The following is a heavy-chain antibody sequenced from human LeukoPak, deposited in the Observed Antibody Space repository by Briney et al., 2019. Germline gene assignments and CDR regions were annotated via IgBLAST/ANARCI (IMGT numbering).Heavy chain of an antibody. CDR3: ARVPILTGYLSYYFDY. V-gene: IGHV1-2*02. CDR2: INPNSGGT. J-gene: IGHJ4*02. D-gene: IGHD3-9*01. Sequence: ASVKVSCKASGYTFTGYYMHWVRQAPGQGLEWMGWINPNSGGTNYAQKFQGRVTMTRDTSISTAYMELSRLRSDDTAVYYCARVPILTGYLSYYFDYWGQGTLVTVSS. CDR1: GYTFTGYY.